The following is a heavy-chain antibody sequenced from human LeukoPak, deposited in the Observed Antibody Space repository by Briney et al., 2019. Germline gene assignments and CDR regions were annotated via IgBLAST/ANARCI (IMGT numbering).Heavy chain of an antibody. CDR1: SVSIGSSSNY. CDR3: ARASFNVVFGNWFDP. J-gene: IGHJ5*02. V-gene: IGHV4-39*01. CDR2: VYYSGST. D-gene: IGHD2-8*01. Sequence: PSETLSLTCTVSSVSIGSSSNYWGWIRQAPGKGLEWIGNVYYSGSTFYNPSLKSRVTISVDTSKNQFSLKLRSVTAADTAIYYCARASFNVVFGNWFDPWGQGTLVTVSS.